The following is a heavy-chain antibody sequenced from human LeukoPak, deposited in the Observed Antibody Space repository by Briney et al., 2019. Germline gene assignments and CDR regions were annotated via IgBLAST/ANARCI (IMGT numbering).Heavy chain of an antibody. CDR1: GGSVSSRSYY. D-gene: IGHD3-22*01. CDR3: ASWQGDVDYYDSSGYYREFDY. Sequence: PSETLSLTCTVSGGSVSSRSYYWSWIRQPPGKGLEWIGYIYYSGSTNYNPSLKSRVTISVDTSKNQFSLKLSSVTAADTAVYYCASWQGDVDYYDSSGYYREFDYWGQGTWSPSPQ. J-gene: IGHJ4*02. CDR2: IYYSGST. V-gene: IGHV4-61*01.